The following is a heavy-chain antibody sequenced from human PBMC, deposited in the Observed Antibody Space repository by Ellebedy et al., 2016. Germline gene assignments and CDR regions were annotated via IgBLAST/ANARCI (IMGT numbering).Heavy chain of an antibody. D-gene: IGHD1-1*01. Sequence: GGSLRLXCAASGFTFSTCSMNWVRQAPGKGLEWVSAISGSGGSTYYADSVKGRFTISRDNSKNTLYLQMNSLRAEDTAVYYCAKAPRTPKGVWGKGTTVTVSS. CDR1: GFTFSTCS. J-gene: IGHJ6*04. CDR2: ISGSGGST. V-gene: IGHV3-23*01. CDR3: AKAPRTPKGV.